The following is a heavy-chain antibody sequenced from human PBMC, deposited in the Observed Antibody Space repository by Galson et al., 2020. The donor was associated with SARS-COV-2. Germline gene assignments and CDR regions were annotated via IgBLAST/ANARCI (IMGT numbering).Heavy chain of an antibody. CDR3: AREVSDLSTTTFDQ. CDR1: GYTFTNYH. J-gene: IGHJ4*02. D-gene: IGHD2-2*01. Sequence: ASVKVSCKASGYTFTNYHIHWVRQAPGQGLKWMGIISPSVGSTSYAQQFQDRVTIITDTSTSTVYMELNSLRSEDTAIYYCAREVSDLSTTTFDQGGQGTLVTVSS. CDR2: ISPSVGST. V-gene: IGHV1-46*01.